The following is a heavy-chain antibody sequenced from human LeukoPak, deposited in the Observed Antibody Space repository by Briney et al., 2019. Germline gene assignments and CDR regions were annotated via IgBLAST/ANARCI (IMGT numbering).Heavy chain of an antibody. J-gene: IGHJ4*02. CDR1: GLTFSSYS. CDR3: ARVGGLYGDYPFDY. CDR2: ISSSSSYI. D-gene: IGHD4-17*01. V-gene: IGHV3-21*01. Sequence: GGSLRLSCAASGLTFSSYSMNWVRQAPGKGLEWVSSISSSSSYIYYADSVKGRFTISRDNAKNSLYLQMNSLRAEDTAVYYCARVGGLYGDYPFDYWGQGTLVTVSS.